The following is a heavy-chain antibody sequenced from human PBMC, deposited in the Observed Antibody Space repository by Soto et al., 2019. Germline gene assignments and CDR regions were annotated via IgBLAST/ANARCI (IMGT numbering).Heavy chain of an antibody. Sequence: GGSLRLSGVASAFALANDPMNWVRQAPGKGLEWSSYTSPRGETLSYAESVEGRFTIPRDNGRNSLFLQMNRLRYEDTALYFCAKCPYSNVGWRYFFDSWGRGVSVIVS. D-gene: IGHD6-19*01. CDR2: TSPRGETL. CDR3: AKCPYSNVGWRYFFDS. J-gene: IGHJ4*02. V-gene: IGHV3-48*02. CDR1: AFALANDP.